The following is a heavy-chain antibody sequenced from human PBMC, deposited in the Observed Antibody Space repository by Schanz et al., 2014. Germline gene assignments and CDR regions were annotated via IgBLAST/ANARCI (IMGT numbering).Heavy chain of an antibody. Sequence: EVQLLESGGGLIQPGGSLRLSCAASGFTFSTHAMSWVRQAPGKGLEWVAVISYDESFKNYADSVRGRITMSRDNSKNTMYLQINNLRPEDTAVYYCAKTLFPGRTQAFGNWGRGTLVTVSS. V-gene: IGHV3-23*03. CDR1: GFTFSTHA. CDR3: AKTLFPGRTQAFGN. J-gene: IGHJ4*02. D-gene: IGHD2-15*01. CDR2: ISYDESFK.